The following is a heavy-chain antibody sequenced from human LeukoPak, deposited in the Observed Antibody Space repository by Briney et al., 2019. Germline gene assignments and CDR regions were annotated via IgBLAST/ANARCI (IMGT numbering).Heavy chain of an antibody. D-gene: IGHD4-17*01. CDR2: ISAYNGNT. J-gene: IGHJ4*02. CDR1: GYTFTSYG. V-gene: IGHV1-18*01. Sequence: ASVKVSCKASGYTFTSYGISWVRQAPGQGLEWMGWISAYNGNTNYAQKLQGRVTMTRDTSTSTVYMELSSLRSEDTAVYYCARDDYGDDGDYWGQGTLVTVSS. CDR3: ARDDYGDDGDY.